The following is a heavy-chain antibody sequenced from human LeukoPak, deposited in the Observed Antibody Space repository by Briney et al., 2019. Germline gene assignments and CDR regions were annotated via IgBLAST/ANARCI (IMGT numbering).Heavy chain of an antibody. Sequence: SETLSLTCAVYGGSFSGYYWSWIRQPPGKGLEWIGEINHSGSTNYNPSLKSRVTISVDTSKNQFSLKLSSVTAADTAVYYCARVLTYYDYIWGSYRHDRSTRIHDYWGQGTLVTVSS. D-gene: IGHD3-16*02. CDR1: GGSFSGYY. CDR2: INHSGST. CDR3: ARVLTYYDYIWGSYRHDRSTRIHDY. V-gene: IGHV4-34*01. J-gene: IGHJ4*02.